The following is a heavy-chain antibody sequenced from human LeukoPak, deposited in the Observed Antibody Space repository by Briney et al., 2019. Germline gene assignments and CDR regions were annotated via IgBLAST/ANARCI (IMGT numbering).Heavy chain of an antibody. CDR2: ISSSSLYI. CDR1: GFTLSTYS. Sequence: GGSLSLSCAASGFTLSTYSLHWLRQAPGKALEWVSSISSSSLYIYYADSVKGRFTISRDNAKNSLFLQMNSLRAEDTAVYYCARDGYYCGGDCYSPNDAFDIWGQGTMVTVSS. J-gene: IGHJ3*02. V-gene: IGHV3-21*01. CDR3: ARDGYYCGGDCYSPNDAFDI. D-gene: IGHD2-21*02.